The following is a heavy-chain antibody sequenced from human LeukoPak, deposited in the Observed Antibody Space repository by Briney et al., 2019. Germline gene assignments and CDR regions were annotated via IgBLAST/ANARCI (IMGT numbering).Heavy chain of an antibody. D-gene: IGHD3-10*01. CDR3: ARLPVNEFHFDF. Sequence: SETLSLTCTVTGGSIITSTYYWDWVRQPPGKGLEWIGTIYSSGTTYYIPSLKSRVTISLDTSKNQFSLKRSSLTAADTAVYYCARLPVNEFHFDFWGQGTLVTVSS. J-gene: IGHJ4*02. CDR2: IYSSGTT. CDR1: GGSIITSTYY. V-gene: IGHV4-39*01.